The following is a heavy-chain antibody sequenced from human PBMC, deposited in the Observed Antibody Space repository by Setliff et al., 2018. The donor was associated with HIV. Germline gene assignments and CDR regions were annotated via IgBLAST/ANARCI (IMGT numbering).Heavy chain of an antibody. CDR3: AREPRAFDV. CDR1: GGSISSGSYY. V-gene: IGHV4-61*02. CDR2: IYSSGST. J-gene: IGHJ3*01. Sequence: SSETLSLTCTVSGGSISSGSYYWSWIRQPAGKGLEWIGRIYSSGSTNYNPSLSSRVTISVDTSKNQFSLKLRSVTAADTAVYFCAREPRAFDVWGQGTMVTVSS.